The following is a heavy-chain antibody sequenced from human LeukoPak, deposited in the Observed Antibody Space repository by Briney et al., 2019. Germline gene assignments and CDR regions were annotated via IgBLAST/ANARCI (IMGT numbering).Heavy chain of an antibody. J-gene: IGHJ6*03. D-gene: IGHD6-19*01. CDR3: ARLVSSGWLDYYYYYMDV. CDR2: IYYSGST. CDR1: GGSISSSSYY. Sequence: KSSETLSLTCTVSGGSISSSSYYWGWVRHPPGKGLEWIECIYYSGSTYYNPSLKGPVSISVHTSKNYFSLKLICVPAADTAVYYCARLVSSGWLDYYYYYMDVWGKGTTVTVSS. V-gene: IGHV4-39*01.